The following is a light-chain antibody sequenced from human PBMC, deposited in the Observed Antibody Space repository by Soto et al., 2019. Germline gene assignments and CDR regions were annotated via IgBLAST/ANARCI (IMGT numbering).Light chain of an antibody. Sequence: EIVMTQSPGTLSVSPGERATLSCRASQSVRSKLAWNQQKPGQAPRLLIYDASTRATGIPARFSGSGSGTEFTLTISSRQSEDFAVYYCQQYNNWPPITFGQGTRLE. CDR3: QQYNNWPPIT. V-gene: IGKV3-15*01. CDR2: DAS. CDR1: QSVRSK. J-gene: IGKJ5*01.